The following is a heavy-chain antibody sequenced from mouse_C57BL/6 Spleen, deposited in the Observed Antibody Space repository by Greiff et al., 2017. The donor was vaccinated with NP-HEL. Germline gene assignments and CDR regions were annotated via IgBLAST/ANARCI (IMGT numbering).Heavy chain of an antibody. J-gene: IGHJ4*01. Sequence: QVQLKQSGPGLVQPSQSLSITCTVSGFSLTSYGVHWVRQSPGKGLEWLGVMWSGGSTDYNAAFISRLSISKDNSKSQVFFKMNSLQADDTAIYYCARSSTDDAMDYWGQGTSVTVSS. CDR3: ARSSTDDAMDY. V-gene: IGHV2-2*01. CDR2: MWSGGST. CDR1: GFSLTSYG. D-gene: IGHD6-1*01.